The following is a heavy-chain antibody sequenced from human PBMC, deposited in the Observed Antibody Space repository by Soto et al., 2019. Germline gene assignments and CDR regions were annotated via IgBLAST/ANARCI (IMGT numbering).Heavy chain of an antibody. V-gene: IGHV3-30-3*01. CDR3: ARKLIAIVRSRTQGWFDP. Sequence: PGGSLRLSCAASGFTFSSYAMHWVRQAPGKGLEWVAVISYDGSNKYYADSVKGRFTISRDNSKNTLYLQMNSLRAEDTAVYYCARKLIAIVRSRTQGWFDPWGQGTLVTVSS. D-gene: IGHD2-21*01. J-gene: IGHJ5*02. CDR2: ISYDGSNK. CDR1: GFTFSSYA.